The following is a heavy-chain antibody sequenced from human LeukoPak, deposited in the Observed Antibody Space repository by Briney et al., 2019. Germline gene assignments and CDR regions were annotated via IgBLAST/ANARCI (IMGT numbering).Heavy chain of an antibody. Sequence: GASVKVSCKASVGTFSSYAISWVRQAPGQGLEWMGGIIPIFGTANYAQKFQGRVTITADKSTSTAYMELSSLRSEDTAVYYCARDPVAAAGMGSWFDPWGQGTLVTVSS. J-gene: IGHJ5*02. CDR2: IIPIFGTA. D-gene: IGHD6-13*01. CDR3: ARDPVAAAGMGSWFDP. CDR1: VGTFSSYA. V-gene: IGHV1-69*06.